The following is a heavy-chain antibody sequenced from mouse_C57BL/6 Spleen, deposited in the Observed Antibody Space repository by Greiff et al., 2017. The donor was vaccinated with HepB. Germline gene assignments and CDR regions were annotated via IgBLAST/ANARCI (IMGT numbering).Heavy chain of an antibody. J-gene: IGHJ3*01. CDR1: GYAFTNYL. V-gene: IGHV1-54*01. D-gene: IGHD1-1*01. Sequence: VQLQQSGAELVRPGTSVKVSCKASGYAFTNYLIEWVKQRPGQGLEWIGVINPGSGGTNYNEKFKGKATLTADISSSTAYMQLSSLTSEDSAVYFCARGDTYYCGSKAYWGQGTLVTVSA. CDR3: ARGDTYYCGSKAY. CDR2: INPGSGGT.